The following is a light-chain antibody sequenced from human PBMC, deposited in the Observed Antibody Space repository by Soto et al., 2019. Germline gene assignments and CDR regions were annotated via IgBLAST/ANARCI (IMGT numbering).Light chain of an antibody. J-gene: IGKJ1*01. CDR2: DTS. CDR1: QTVSSK. Sequence: EIVMTQSPATLSSSPGERATLSCRASQTVSSKLAWYQHKPGQAPRLLIYDTSNRATGIPARFSGSGSGTDFALTISRLEPEDFAVYYCQQYGTSAGTCGQGTKVDIK. V-gene: IGKV3-20*01. CDR3: QQYGTSAGT.